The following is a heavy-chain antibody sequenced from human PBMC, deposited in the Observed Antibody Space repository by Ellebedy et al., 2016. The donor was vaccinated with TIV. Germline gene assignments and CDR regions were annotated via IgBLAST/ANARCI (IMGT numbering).Heavy chain of an antibody. CDR3: AQRANCGGDCFGFDS. V-gene: IGHV1-69*06. D-gene: IGHD2-21*01. CDR1: GGIARNYA. CDR2: FSRLFGTG. J-gene: IGHJ4*02. Sequence: SVKVSXKASGGIARNYAINWVRQAPGQGLEWMGEFSRLFGTGNYAQRFQGRVTITEDKSTTTAYMELSSLTSEDTAVYYCAQRANCGGDCFGFDSWGQGTLITVSS.